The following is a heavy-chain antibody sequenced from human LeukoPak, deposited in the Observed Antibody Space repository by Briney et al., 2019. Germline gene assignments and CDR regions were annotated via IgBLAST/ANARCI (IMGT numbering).Heavy chain of an antibody. D-gene: IGHD3-16*01. J-gene: IGHJ4*02. CDR3: ARDSGKAEFGDFDY. CDR2: INPNSGGT. CDR1: GYTFTGYY. V-gene: IGHV1-2*02. Sequence: ASVKVSCKASGYTFTGYYMHWVRQAPGQGLEWMGWINPNSGGTNCAQKFQGRVAMTRDTSISTAYMELSRLRSDDTAVYYCARDSGKAEFGDFDYWGQGTLVTVSS.